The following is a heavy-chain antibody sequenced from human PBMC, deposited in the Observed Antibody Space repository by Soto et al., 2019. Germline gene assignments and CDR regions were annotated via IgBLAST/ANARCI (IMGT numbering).Heavy chain of an antibody. CDR3: TRAPSLTLSFDY. D-gene: IGHD3-9*01. Sequence: PGGSLRLSCVASGFTFSSCAMHWVRQAPGKGPEYVSAISSDGSGTYYAASVKGRFSISRDNSKNTLFLHMGSLRPEDTAVYYCTRAPSLTLSFDYWGPGTLVTLSS. CDR1: GFTFSSCA. CDR2: ISSDGSGT. J-gene: IGHJ4*02. V-gene: IGHV3-64*02.